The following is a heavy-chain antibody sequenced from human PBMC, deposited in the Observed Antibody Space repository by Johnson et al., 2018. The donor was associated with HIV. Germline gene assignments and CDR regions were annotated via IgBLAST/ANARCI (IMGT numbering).Heavy chain of an antibody. J-gene: IGHJ3*02. CDR1: GFTFSNYA. Sequence: QVQLVESGGGVVQPGRSLRLSCAASGFTFSNYAMHWVRQAPGKGLEWVAVISYDGSNKYYADSVKGRFTISRDNSKNSLYLQMNSLRAEDTALYYCAKSGYCTGGVCYHLDAFDIWGQGTMVTVSS. CDR3: AKSGYCTGGVCYHLDAFDI. CDR2: ISYDGSNK. D-gene: IGHD2-8*02. V-gene: IGHV3-30*04.